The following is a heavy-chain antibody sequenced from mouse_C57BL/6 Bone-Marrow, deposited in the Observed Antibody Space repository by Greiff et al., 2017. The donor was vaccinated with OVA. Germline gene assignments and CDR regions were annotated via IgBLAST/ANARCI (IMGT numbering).Heavy chain of an antibody. CDR2: IYPGDGDT. Sequence: VQLQQSGPELVKPGASVKISCKASGYAFSSSWMNWVKQRPGKGLEWIGRIYPGDGDTNYNGKFKGKATLTADKSSSTAYRQLSSLTSEDSAVYFCAREGAYYRNYEGSFDDWGQGTTLTVSS. J-gene: IGHJ2*01. D-gene: IGHD2-5*01. CDR1: GYAFSSSW. CDR3: AREGAYYRNYEGSFDD. V-gene: IGHV1-82*01.